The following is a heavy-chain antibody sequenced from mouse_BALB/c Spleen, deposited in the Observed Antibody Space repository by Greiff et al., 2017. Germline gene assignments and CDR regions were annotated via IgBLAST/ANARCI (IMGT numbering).Heavy chain of an antibody. V-gene: IGHV6-6*02. Sequence: EVKLEESGGGLVQPGGSMKLSCVASGFTFSNYWMNWVRQSPEKGLEWVAEIRLKSNNYATHYAESVKGRFTISRDDSKSSVYLQMNNLRAEDTGIYYCTRDGYDTAYWGQGTLVTVSA. CDR3: TRDGYDTAY. J-gene: IGHJ3*01. CDR1: GFTFSNYW. D-gene: IGHD2-2*01. CDR2: IRLKSNNYAT.